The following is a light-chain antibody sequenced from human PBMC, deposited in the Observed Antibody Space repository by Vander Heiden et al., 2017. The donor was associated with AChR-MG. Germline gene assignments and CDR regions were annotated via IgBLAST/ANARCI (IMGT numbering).Light chain of an antibody. CDR3: CSYAGSYTHWV. J-gene: IGLJ3*02. Sequence: QSALTQPRSVSGSPGQPVTISCTGTSSDVGGYNYVSWYQQHPGKAPKLMIYDVSKRPSGVPDRFSGSKSGNTASLTISGLQAEDEADYYCCSYAGSYTHWVFGGGTKLTGL. CDR1: SSDVGGYNY. CDR2: DVS. V-gene: IGLV2-11*01.